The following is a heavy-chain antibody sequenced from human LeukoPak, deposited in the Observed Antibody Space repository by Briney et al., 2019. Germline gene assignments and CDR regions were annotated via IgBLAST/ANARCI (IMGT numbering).Heavy chain of an antibody. Sequence: SETLSLTCAVSGGSISSSNWWSWVRQAPGKGPEWNGEIYHSGSTNYNPSLKSRVTISVDKSKNQFSLKLSSVTAADTAVYYCARIGERNCSGGSCYGNHDAFDIWGQGTMVTVSS. CDR1: GGSISSSNW. CDR2: IYHSGST. CDR3: ARIGERNCSGGSCYGNHDAFDI. J-gene: IGHJ3*02. V-gene: IGHV4-4*02. D-gene: IGHD2-15*01.